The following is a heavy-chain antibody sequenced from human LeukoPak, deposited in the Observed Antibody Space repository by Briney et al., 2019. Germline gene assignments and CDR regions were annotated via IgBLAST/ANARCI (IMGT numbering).Heavy chain of an antibody. Sequence: PGGSLRLSCAASGFTLSSYSMNWVRQAPGKALEWVSSISSSSSYIHYTDSVKGRFTISRDNTKKSLYLQMNSLRAEDTAVYYCARDRYDRSGYYDYWGQGTLVTVSS. J-gene: IGHJ4*02. CDR1: GFTLSSYS. V-gene: IGHV3-21*01. CDR3: ARDRYDRSGYYDY. CDR2: ISSSSSYI. D-gene: IGHD3-22*01.